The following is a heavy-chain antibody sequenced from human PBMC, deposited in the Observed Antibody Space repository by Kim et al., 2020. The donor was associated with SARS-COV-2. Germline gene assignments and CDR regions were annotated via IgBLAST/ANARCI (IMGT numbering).Heavy chain of an antibody. CDR3: GKDRNVRGYLFFDS. V-gene: IGHV3-23*01. J-gene: IGHJ4*02. CDR2: ISGNGGTK. CDR1: GFTFNSYA. D-gene: IGHD3-3*01. Sequence: GGSLRLSCTASGFTFNSYAMTWVRQAPGKGLEWVSTISGNGGTKHYADSVKGRFTVSRDNSKNTLSLQMNSLRAEDTAVYYCGKDRNVRGYLFFDSWGQG.